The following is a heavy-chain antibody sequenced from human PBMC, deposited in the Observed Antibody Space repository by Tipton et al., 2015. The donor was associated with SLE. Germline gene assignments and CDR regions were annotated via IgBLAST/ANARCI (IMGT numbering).Heavy chain of an antibody. CDR1: GFTFSSYS. Sequence: VQLVQSGGGVVQPGGSLRLSCAASGFTFSSYSMNWVRQAPGKGLEWVSSISSSSSYIYYADSVKGRFTISRDNAKNSLYLQMNSLRAEDTAVYYCARDHYDGYNWFDPWGQGTLVTVSS. D-gene: IGHD4-23*01. J-gene: IGHJ5*02. CDR3: ARDHYDGYNWFDP. V-gene: IGHV3-21*01. CDR2: ISSSSSYI.